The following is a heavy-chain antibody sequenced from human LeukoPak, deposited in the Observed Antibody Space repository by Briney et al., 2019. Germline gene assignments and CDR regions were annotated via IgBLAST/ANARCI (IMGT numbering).Heavy chain of an antibody. CDR3: AREGDDY. CDR1: GFTFSNYA. Sequence: GGSLRLSCAASGFTFSNYATRWVRQAPGKGLEWVSYISSSSSTIYYADSVKGRFTISRDNAKNSLYLQMNSLRAEDTAVYYCAREGDDYWGQGTLVTVSS. J-gene: IGHJ4*02. V-gene: IGHV3-48*01. D-gene: IGHD3-16*01. CDR2: ISSSSSTI.